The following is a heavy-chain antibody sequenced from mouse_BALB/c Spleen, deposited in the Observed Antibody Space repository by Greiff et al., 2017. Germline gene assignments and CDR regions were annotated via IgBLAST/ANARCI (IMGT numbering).Heavy chain of an antibody. CDR1: GYTFTRYW. J-gene: IGHJ3*01. CDR3: ARWATATAY. Sequence: VQLQQSGAELAKPGASVKMSCKASGYTFTRYWMHWVKQRPGQGLEWIGYINPSTGYTEYNKKFKDKATLTADKSSSTAYMQLSILTSEDSAFYYCARWATATAYWGQGTLVTVSA. V-gene: IGHV1-7*01. D-gene: IGHD1-2*01. CDR2: INPSTGYT.